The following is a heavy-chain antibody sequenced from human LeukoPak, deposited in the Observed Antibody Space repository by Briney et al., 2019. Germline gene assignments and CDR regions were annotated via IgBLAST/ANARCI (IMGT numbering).Heavy chain of an antibody. D-gene: IGHD3-22*01. CDR1: GGSISSGGSY. V-gene: IGHV4-31*03. J-gene: IGHJ4*02. CDR3: ARHGRRAVLQHPPNYYDSSGYIRE. CDR2: ISYSGST. Sequence: PSETLSLTCTVSGGSISSGGSYWTWIRQHPGKGLEWIGYISYSGSTYYNPSLKSRVTISVDTSKNQFSLKLSSVTAADTAVYYCARHGRRAVLQHPPNYYDSSGYIREWGQGTLVTVSS.